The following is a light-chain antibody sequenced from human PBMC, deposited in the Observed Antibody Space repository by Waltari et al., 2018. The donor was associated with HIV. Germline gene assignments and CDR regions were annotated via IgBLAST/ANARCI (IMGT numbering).Light chain of an antibody. CDR1: RSDIGDYNY. J-gene: IGLJ1*01. CDR2: DVK. CDR3: CSYTSGSTHV. Sequence: QSALTQPASLSGSPGQSITISCSGFRSDIGDYNYVSWYQQYQGKVPKLIIYDVKYRPSGVSNRFSGSKSDSAAFLNISGLQTEDEAVHHCCSYTSGSTHVFGTGTEVTVL. V-gene: IGLV2-14*03.